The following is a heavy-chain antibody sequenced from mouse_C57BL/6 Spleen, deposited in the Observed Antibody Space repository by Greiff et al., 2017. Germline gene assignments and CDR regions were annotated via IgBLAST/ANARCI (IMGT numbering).Heavy chain of an antibody. J-gene: IGHJ2*01. Sequence: VQLQQPGAELVMPGASVKLSCKASGYTFTSYWMHWVKQRPGQGLEWIGEIDPSDSYTNYNQKFKGKSTLTVDKSSSTAYMQLSSLTSEDSAVYYCARRHYGSSSFDYWGQGTTLTVSS. V-gene: IGHV1-69*01. CDR2: IDPSDSYT. D-gene: IGHD1-1*01. CDR1: GYTFTSYW. CDR3: ARRHYGSSSFDY.